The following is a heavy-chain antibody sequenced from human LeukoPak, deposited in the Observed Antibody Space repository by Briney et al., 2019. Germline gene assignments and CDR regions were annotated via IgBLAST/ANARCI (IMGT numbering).Heavy chain of an antibody. V-gene: IGHV3-23*01. D-gene: IGHD3-22*01. J-gene: IGHJ4*02. Sequence: GSLRLSCAASGFTFSSYGMSWVRQAPGKGLEWVSAISGSGGSTYYADSVKGRFTISRDNSKNTLYLQMNSLRAEDTAVYYCAKDPRILSMIVVAPYYFDYWGQGTLVTVSS. CDR2: ISGSGGST. CDR1: GFTFSSYG. CDR3: AKDPRILSMIVVAPYYFDY.